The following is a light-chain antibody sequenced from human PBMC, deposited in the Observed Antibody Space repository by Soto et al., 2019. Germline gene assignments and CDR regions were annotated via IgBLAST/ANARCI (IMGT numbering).Light chain of an antibody. CDR2: GAS. CDR1: HSVSXXX. Sequence: EIVLTQSPGTLSLSPGERATLSCRASHSVSXXXXAWYQQKPGQAPRLLIYGASSRATGIPDRFSGSGSGXXXXXXXXXXEPEDFAXXXXXXXXGSPPITFGQGTRLEIK. V-gene: IGKV3-20*01. J-gene: IGKJ5*01. CDR3: XXXXGSPPIT.